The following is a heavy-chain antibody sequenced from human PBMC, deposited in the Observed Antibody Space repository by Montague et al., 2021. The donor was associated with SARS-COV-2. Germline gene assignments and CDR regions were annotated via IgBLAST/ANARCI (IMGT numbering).Heavy chain of an antibody. J-gene: IGHJ5*02. CDR3: ARQEYYYDSSGYERMDWFDP. CDR1: GGSISSSSYY. CDR2: IYYSGST. Sequence: SETLSLTCIVSGGSISSSSYYWGWIRQPPGKGLEWIGSIYYSGSTYYNPSLKSRVTISVDTSKNQFSLKLSSVTAADTAVYYCARQEYYYDSSGYERMDWFDPWGQGTLVTVSS. D-gene: IGHD3-22*01. V-gene: IGHV4-39*01.